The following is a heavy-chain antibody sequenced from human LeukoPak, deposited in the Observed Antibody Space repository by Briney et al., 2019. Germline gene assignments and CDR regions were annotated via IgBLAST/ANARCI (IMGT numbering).Heavy chain of an antibody. V-gene: IGHV4-4*02. D-gene: IGHD2-21*02. Sequence: SETLSLTCTVSGGSISSSNWWGWVRQPPGKGLECIGEIHHSGTTNYNPSLKSRVTISLDTSKNQFSLELSSVTAADTAVYYCAREEYCGADCYSGFDYWGQGTLVTVSS. CDR2: IHHSGTT. CDR1: GGSISSSNW. CDR3: AREEYCGADCYSGFDY. J-gene: IGHJ4*02.